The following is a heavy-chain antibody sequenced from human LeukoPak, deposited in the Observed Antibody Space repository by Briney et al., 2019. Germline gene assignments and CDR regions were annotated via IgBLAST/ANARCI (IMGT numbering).Heavy chain of an antibody. J-gene: IGHJ6*03. V-gene: IGHV3-30*03. D-gene: IGHD5-18*01. Sequence: GGSLRLSCAASGFTFSSYWMSWVRQAPGKGLEWVAVISYDGSNKYYADSVKGRFTISRDNSKNTLYLQMNSLRAEDTAVYYCASGGYSYGYHYYMDVWGKGTTVTVSS. CDR1: GFTFSSYW. CDR2: ISYDGSNK. CDR3: ASGGYSYGYHYYMDV.